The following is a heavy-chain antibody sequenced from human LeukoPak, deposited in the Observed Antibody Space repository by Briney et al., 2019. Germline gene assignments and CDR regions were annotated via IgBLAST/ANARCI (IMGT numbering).Heavy chain of an antibody. D-gene: IGHD5-12*01. V-gene: IGHV1-46*01. CDR2: INPVGGST. CDR1: GYTFTSSY. J-gene: IGHJ4*02. Sequence: GASVKVSCKASGYTFTSSYMHWVRQAPGQGLEWMGIINPVGGSTSYAQNFQGRVTMTRDTSTSTVYMELSSLRSEDTAVYYCARRLRDYFDYWGQGTLVTVSS. CDR3: ARRLRDYFDY.